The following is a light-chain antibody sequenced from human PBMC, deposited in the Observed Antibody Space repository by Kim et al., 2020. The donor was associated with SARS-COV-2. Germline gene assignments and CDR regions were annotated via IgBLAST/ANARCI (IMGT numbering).Light chain of an antibody. CDR2: GAS. V-gene: IGKV3-20*01. CDR1: QSVSSSN. Sequence: WAPGERATLSCRASQSVSSSNLAWYQQKPGQAPRHLIYGASSRATGIPDRFSGSGSGTDFTLTISRLEPEDFAVYYCQQYGSSLYTFGQGTKLEI. J-gene: IGKJ2*01. CDR3: QQYGSSLYT.